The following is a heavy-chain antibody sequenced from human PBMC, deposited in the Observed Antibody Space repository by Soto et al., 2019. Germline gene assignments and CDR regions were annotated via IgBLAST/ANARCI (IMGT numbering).Heavy chain of an antibody. CDR2: IWYDGSNK. V-gene: IGHV3-33*01. Sequence: GGSLRLSCAASGFTFSSYGMHWVRQAPGKGLEWVAVIWYDGSNKYYADSVKGRFTISRDNSKNTLYLQMNSLRAEDTAVYYCARDGALYDYIWGSYRYQPYYMDVWGKGTTVTVSS. CDR1: GFTFSSYG. D-gene: IGHD3-16*02. J-gene: IGHJ6*03. CDR3: ARDGALYDYIWGSYRYQPYYMDV.